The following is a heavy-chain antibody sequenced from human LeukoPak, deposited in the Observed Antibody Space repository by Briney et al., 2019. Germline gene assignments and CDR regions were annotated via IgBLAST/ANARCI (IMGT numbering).Heavy chain of an antibody. D-gene: IGHD3-3*01. Sequence: SMKVSCKASGGTFSSYAISWVRQAPGQGLEWMGRIIPIFGTANYAQKFQGRVTITTDESTITAYMELSSLRSEDTAVYYCARDRRGTIFGVVTERPYYYYYYYMDVWGKGTTVTVSS. CDR1: GGTFSSYA. V-gene: IGHV1-69*05. J-gene: IGHJ6*03. CDR3: ARDRRGTIFGVVTERPYYYYYYYMDV. CDR2: IIPIFGTA.